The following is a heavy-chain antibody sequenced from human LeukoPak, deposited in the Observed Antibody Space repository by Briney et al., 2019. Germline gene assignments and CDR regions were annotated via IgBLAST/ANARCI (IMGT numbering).Heavy chain of an antibody. V-gene: IGHV4-59*01. CDR2: IYYSGST. D-gene: IGHD3-22*01. J-gene: IGHJ4*02. CDR1: GGSISSYY. Sequence: SETLSLTCTVSGGSISSYYWSWIRQPPGKGLEWIGYIYYSGSTNYNPSLKSRVTISVDTSKNQFSLKLSSVTAADTAVYYCASSLLRRPYYFDYWGQGTLVTVSS. CDR3: ASSLLRRPYYFDY.